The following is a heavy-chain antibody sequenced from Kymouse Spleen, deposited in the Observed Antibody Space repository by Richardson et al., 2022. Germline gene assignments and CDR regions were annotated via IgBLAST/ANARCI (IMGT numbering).Heavy chain of an antibody. CDR2: IWYDGSNK. J-gene: IGHJ6*02. CDR3: ARDPSITMVRGVFYYYGMDV. Sequence: QVQLVESGGGVVQPGRSLRLSCAASGFTFSSYGMHWVRQAPGKGLEWVAVIWYDGSNKYYADSVKGRFTISRDNSKNTLYLQMNSLRAEDTAVYYCARDPSITMVRGVFYYYGMDVWGQGTTVTVSS. V-gene: IGHV3-33*01. D-gene: IGHD3-10*01. CDR1: GFTFSSYG.